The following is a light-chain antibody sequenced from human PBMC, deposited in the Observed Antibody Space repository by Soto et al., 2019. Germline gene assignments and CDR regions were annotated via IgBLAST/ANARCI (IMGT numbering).Light chain of an antibody. CDR3: QQHDESPLT. J-gene: IGKJ4*01. CDR1: QSVSSSY. V-gene: IGKV3-20*01. CDR2: GAA. Sequence: EIVLTQSPGTLSLSPGERATLSCRASQSVSSSYFAWYQQKPAQAPRLLLYGAANRATGIPDRFSGGGTATDFTPTISRLEPEDFAVYYCQQHDESPLTFGGGTKVDIK.